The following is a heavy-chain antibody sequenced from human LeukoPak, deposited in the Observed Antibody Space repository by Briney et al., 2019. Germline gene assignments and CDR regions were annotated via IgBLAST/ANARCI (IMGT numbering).Heavy chain of an antibody. CDR1: GFTFSNYG. CDR2: IRYDGNNK. J-gene: IGHJ4*02. CDR3: VKDNPLDY. Sequence: QPGGSLRPSCGASGFTFSNYGMLWVRQAPGKGLEWVAFIRYDGNNKLYADSMKGRFTISRDNSKNTLYLHINSLRAEDTAVYYCVKDNPLDYWGQGTLVIVSS. V-gene: IGHV3-30*02. D-gene: IGHD1-14*01.